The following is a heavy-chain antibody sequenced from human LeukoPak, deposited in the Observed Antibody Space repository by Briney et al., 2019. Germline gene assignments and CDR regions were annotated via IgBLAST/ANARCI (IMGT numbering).Heavy chain of an antibody. D-gene: IGHD2-2*01. CDR3: ARHFLGYCSSTSCSSGNFDY. CDR1: GDSISSSSYY. V-gene: IGHV4-39*01. Sequence: SETLSLTCTVSGDSISSSSYYWGWIRQTPGKGLEWIGNIYYRGNTYYNPSLKSRVTISVDTSKNQFSLKLSSVTAADTAVFYCARHFLGYCSSTSCSSGNFDYWGQGTLVTVSS. CDR2: IYYRGNT. J-gene: IGHJ4*02.